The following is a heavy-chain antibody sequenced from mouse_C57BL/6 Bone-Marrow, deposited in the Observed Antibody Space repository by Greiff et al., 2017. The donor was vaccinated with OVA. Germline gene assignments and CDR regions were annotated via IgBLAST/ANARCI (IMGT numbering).Heavy chain of an antibody. V-gene: IGHV1-61*01. J-gene: IGHJ3*01. CDR2: IYPSDSET. D-gene: IGHD1-1*01. Sequence: QVQLQQPGAELVRPGSSVKLSCKASGYTFTSYWMDWVKQRPGQGLEWIGNIYPSDSETHYNQKFKDKATLTVDKSSSTAYMQLSSLTSEDSAVYYCARVPWHYYGSSYWLAYWGQGTLVTVSA. CDR1: GYTFTSYW. CDR3: ARVPWHYYGSSYWLAY.